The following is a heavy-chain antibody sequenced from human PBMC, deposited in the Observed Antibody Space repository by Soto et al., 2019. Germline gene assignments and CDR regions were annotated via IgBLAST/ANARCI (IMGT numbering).Heavy chain of an antibody. J-gene: IGHJ4*02. CDR1: GYTFTGYY. V-gene: IGHV1-2*04. Sequence: ASVKVSCKASGYTFTGYYMHWVRQAPGQGLEWMGWINPNSGGTNYAQKFQGWVTMTRDTSISTAYMELSRLRSDDTAVYYCARDGGRGEIAAIFDYWGQGTLVTVSS. CDR3: ARDGGRGEIAAIFDY. D-gene: IGHD6-13*01. CDR2: INPNSGGT.